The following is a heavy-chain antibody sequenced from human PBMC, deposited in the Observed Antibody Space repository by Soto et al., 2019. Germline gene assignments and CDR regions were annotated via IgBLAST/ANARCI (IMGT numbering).Heavy chain of an antibody. Sequence: EVQLVESGGGLINPGGSLRLSCAASGFTFSIAWMNWVRQAPGQGLEWVARFKSRNDGGTTDYAAPVKGRFTISRDDSENTLCLQMDSLKIEDTDMYFCTSDLPGVTTNYGFDYWGQGILVTVSS. D-gene: IGHD4-17*01. CDR3: TSDLPGVTTNYGFDY. CDR2: FKSRNDGGTT. J-gene: IGHJ4*02. V-gene: IGHV3-15*07. CDR1: GFTFSIAW.